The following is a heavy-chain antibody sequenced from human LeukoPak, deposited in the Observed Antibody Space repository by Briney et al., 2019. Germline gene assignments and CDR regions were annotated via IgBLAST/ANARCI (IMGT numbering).Heavy chain of an antibody. Sequence: ASVTVSCKASGYTFTGYYMHWVRQAPGQGLEWMGWINPNSGGTNYAQKFQGRVTMTRDTSISTAYMELSRLRSDDTAVYYCARDLNCGGDCQPHWGQGTLVTVSS. D-gene: IGHD2-21*01. V-gene: IGHV1-2*02. CDR2: INPNSGGT. CDR1: GYTFTGYY. CDR3: ARDLNCGGDCQPH. J-gene: IGHJ4*02.